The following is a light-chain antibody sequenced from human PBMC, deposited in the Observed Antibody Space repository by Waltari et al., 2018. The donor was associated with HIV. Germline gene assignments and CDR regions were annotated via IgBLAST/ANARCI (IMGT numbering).Light chain of an antibody. CDR1: SSNIGSYY. CDR3: ATWDDSLSGVV. Sequence: QSVLTQPPSASGTPGQRVTISCSGSSSNIGSYYVYWFQQLPGTAPKLLIYRNNPRPSGVPYRFSGSKSGTSASLAISGLRSEDEADYYCATWDDSLSGVVFGGGTKLTVL. CDR2: RNN. J-gene: IGLJ2*01. V-gene: IGLV1-47*01.